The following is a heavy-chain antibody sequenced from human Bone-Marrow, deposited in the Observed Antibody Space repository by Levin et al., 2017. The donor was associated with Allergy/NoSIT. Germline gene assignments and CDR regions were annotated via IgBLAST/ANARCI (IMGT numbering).Heavy chain of an antibody. CDR2: IIGSGSAT. D-gene: IGHD1-1*01. CDR1: GFTSGYFA. CDR3: AKMEQQLVQGTFQE. J-gene: IGHJ1*01. V-gene: IGHV3-23*01. Sequence: HSGGSLRLSCAASGFTSGYFAMSWVRQTPGKGLEWVSSIIGSGSATYYAESVRGRFTISRDESKNTLYLQMNNLSADDTALYYCAKMEQQLVQGTFQEWGQGTLVTVSS.